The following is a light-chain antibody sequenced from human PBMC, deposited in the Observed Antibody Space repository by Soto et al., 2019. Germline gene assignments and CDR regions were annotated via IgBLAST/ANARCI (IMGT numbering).Light chain of an antibody. V-gene: IGKV2-28*01. J-gene: IGKJ2*01. CDR3: MHVLQSPT. Sequence: IVMTQSPPSLPVTPGEPASISCRSSQSLLRGNGYNYLDWYLQKPGQSPQLLIYLGSHRASWVPDRFSGSGSGTDFTLRVSRVEAADVVVYYCMHVLQSPTFGQGTQLEIK. CDR2: LGS. CDR1: QSLLRGNGYNY.